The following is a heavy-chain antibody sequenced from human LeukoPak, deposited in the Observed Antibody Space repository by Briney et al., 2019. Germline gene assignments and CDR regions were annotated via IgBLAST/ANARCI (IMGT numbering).Heavy chain of an antibody. Sequence: GGSLRLSCAASGFTFSSYGMHWVRQTPGKGLEWVAVIWYDGSDKYYADSVKGRFTISRDNSKNTLYLQMNSLRAEDTAVYYCAKDKDYGYYMDVWGKGTTVTVSS. V-gene: IGHV3-33*06. CDR2: IWYDGSDK. CDR1: GFTFSSYG. D-gene: IGHD3-16*01. J-gene: IGHJ6*03. CDR3: AKDKDYGYYMDV.